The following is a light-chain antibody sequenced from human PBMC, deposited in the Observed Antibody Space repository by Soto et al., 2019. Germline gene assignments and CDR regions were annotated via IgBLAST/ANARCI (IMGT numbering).Light chain of an antibody. J-gene: IGLJ2*01. CDR1: SSDVGGYKY. CDR3: SSYTTSATLI. Sequence: QSALTQPASVSGSPGQSITISCTGTSSDVGGYKYVSWYQHHPDKAPKLMIYEVRNRPSGVSNRFSGSKSGNTASLTISGLQAEDEADYYCSSYTTSATLIFGGGTKVTVL. CDR2: EVR. V-gene: IGLV2-14*01.